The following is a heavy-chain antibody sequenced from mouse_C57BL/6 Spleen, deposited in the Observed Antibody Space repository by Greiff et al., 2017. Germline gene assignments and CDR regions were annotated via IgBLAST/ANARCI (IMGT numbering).Heavy chain of an antibody. CDR2: IYPGDGDT. CDR3: ARWDYGSTYAMGY. V-gene: IGHV1-82*01. J-gene: IGHJ4*01. Sequence: VKLQESGPELVKPGASVKISCKASGYAFSSSWMNWVKQRPGKGLEWIGRIYPGDGDTNYNGKFKGKATLTADKSSSTAYMQLSSLTSEDSAVYFCARWDYGSTYAMGYCGQGTSDTVSS. D-gene: IGHD1-1*01. CDR1: GYAFSSSW.